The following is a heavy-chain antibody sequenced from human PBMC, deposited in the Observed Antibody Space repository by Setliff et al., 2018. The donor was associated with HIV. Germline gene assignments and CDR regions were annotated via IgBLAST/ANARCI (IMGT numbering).Heavy chain of an antibody. J-gene: IGHJ4*02. V-gene: IGHV1-18*01. Sequence: GASVKVSCKASGYSFTSYAISWVRQAPGQGLEWMAWISPNSGYTLFAQKFRGRVTMTADTSTSTAYMDLGSLRSDDTAVYYCARGPPIVVVPAALLTFDYWGQGTLVTVSS. CDR3: ARGPPIVVVPAALLTFDY. CDR1: GYSFTSYA. CDR2: ISPNSGYT. D-gene: IGHD2-2*01.